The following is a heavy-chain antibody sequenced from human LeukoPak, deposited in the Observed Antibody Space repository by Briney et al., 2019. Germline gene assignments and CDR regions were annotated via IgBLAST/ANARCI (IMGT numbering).Heavy chain of an antibody. J-gene: IGHJ5*02. CDR3: VKHVGSRWSNNRFDP. CDR2: VSRFGGTT. Sequence: GGSLRLSCEASGFSFRTYWMGWVRQAPGKGLEWVSAVSRFGGTTYYADSAKGRFTISRDNSNNTVYLQMNSLRVGDTALYYCVKHVGSRWSNNRFDPWGQGTLVTVS. V-gene: IGHV3-23*01. CDR1: GFSFRTYW. D-gene: IGHD6-13*01.